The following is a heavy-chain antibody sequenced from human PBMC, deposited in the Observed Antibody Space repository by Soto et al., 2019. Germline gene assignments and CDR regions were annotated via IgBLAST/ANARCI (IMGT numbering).Heavy chain of an antibody. V-gene: IGHV3-33*01. CDR2: IWYDGSNK. J-gene: IGHJ4*02. Sequence: GGSLRLSCAASRLNFSSYGMHWVRQAPGKGLEWVAVIWYDGSNKYYADSVKGRFTISRDNSKKTLYLQMNSLRAEDTAVYYCARDPPSDYGIHGPFDYWGQGTLVTVSS. CDR1: RLNFSSYG. D-gene: IGHD3-10*01. CDR3: ARDPPSDYGIHGPFDY.